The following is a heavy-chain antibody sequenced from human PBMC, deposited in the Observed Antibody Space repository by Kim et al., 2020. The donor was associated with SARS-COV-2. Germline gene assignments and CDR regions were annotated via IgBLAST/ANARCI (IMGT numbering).Heavy chain of an antibody. CDR3: AREGRREQWLAPPDY. D-gene: IGHD6-19*01. V-gene: IGHV1-18*01. Sequence: ASVKVSCKASGYTFTSYGISWVRQAPGQGLEWMGWISAYNGNTNYAQKLQGRVTMTTDTSTSTAYMELRSLRSDDTAVYYCAREGRREQWLAPPDYWGQGTLVTVSS. CDR2: ISAYNGNT. J-gene: IGHJ4*02. CDR1: GYTFTSYG.